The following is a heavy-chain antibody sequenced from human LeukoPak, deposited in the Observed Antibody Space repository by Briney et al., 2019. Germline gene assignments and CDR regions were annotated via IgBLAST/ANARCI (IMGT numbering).Heavy chain of an antibody. J-gene: IGHJ4*02. CDR3: ARGIGGRAFDY. CDR1: GGSISSGGYY. Sequence: SETLSLTCTVSGGSISSGGYYWSWIRQHPGKGLEWIGYIYYSGSTYYNPSLKSRVTISVDTSKNQFSLKLTSVTAADTAVYYCARGIGGRAFDYWGQGTLVTVSS. V-gene: IGHV4-31*03. D-gene: IGHD6-6*01. CDR2: IYYSGST.